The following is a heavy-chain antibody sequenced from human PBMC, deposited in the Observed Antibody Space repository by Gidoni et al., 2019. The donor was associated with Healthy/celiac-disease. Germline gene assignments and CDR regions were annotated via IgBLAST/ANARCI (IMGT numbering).Heavy chain of an antibody. CDR3: ARVLQEATRYDFWSGYHGRHDYFDY. V-gene: IGHV4-39*07. Sequence: QLQLQESGPGLVKPSETLSLTCTVSGGSIRSSSSYWGWIRQPPGKGLEWIGSIYYSGSTYYNPSLKSRVTISVDTSKNQFSLKLSSVTAADTAVYYCARVLQEATRYDFWSGYHGRHDYFDYWGQGTLVTVSS. CDR2: IYYSGST. CDR1: GGSIRSSSSY. J-gene: IGHJ4*02. D-gene: IGHD3-3*01.